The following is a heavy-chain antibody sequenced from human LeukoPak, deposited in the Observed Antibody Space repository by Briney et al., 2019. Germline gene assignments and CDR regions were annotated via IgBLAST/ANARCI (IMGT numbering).Heavy chain of an antibody. D-gene: IGHD6-19*01. CDR3: ANALRHNSCWYYQH. V-gene: IGHV3-23*01. CDR1: ETTFRSFG. CDR2: ITASSGIT. J-gene: IGHJ1*01. Sequence: GSSLRPSCAAPETTFRSFGMTWCGQSPGKGLDWVSGITASSGITDYADSVKGRFTIARDNSKSTLYLQMNSLRAEDTAVYDCANALRHNSCWYYQHWGQGTLVTVSS.